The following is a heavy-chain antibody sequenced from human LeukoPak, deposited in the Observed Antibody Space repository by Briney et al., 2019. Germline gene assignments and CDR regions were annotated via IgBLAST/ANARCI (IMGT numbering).Heavy chain of an antibody. J-gene: IGHJ3*02. Sequence: GASVKVSCEASGYTFTNYYMHWVRQAPGQGLEWRGWIDPNTGDTNYSQNIQGRATMTRDTSINTAYMEFTSLGSDDTAVYYCARGRTMDGSTPPFEIWGQGTMVTVSS. V-gene: IGHV1-2*02. CDR3: ARGRTMDGSTPPFEI. CDR2: IDPNTGDT. D-gene: IGHD4/OR15-4a*01. CDR1: GYTFTNYY.